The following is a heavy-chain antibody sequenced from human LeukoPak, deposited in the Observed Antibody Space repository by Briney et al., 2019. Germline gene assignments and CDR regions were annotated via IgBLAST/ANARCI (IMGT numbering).Heavy chain of an antibody. D-gene: IGHD6-13*01. CDR1: GYTFTSYY. Sequence: ASVKVSCKASGYTFTSYYMHWVRQAPGQGLEWMGLINPTCGSTGYAQKFQGRVTITADKSTSTAYMELSSLRSEDTAVYYCARARPGWQQLMAFDIWGQGTMVTVSS. CDR2: INPTCGST. J-gene: IGHJ3*02. V-gene: IGHV1-46*01. CDR3: ARARPGWQQLMAFDI.